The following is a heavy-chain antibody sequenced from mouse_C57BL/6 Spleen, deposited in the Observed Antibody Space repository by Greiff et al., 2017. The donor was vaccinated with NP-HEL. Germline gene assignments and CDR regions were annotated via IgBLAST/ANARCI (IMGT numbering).Heavy chain of an antibody. V-gene: IGHV1-42*01. D-gene: IGHD1-1*01. J-gene: IGHJ4*01. CDR3: ARRLLRSDAMDY. Sequence: EVKVVESGPELVKPGASVKISCKASGYSFTGYYMNWVKQSPEKSLEWIGEINPSTGGTAYTQKFKAKATLTVDKSSSTAYMQLKSLTSEDSAVYYCARRLLRSDAMDYWGQGTSVTVSS. CDR1: GYSFTGYY. CDR2: INPSTGGT.